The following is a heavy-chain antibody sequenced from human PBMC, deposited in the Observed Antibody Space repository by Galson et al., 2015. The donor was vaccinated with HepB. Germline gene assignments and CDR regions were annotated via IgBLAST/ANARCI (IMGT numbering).Heavy chain of an antibody. V-gene: IGHV6-1*01. CDR2: TYYRSKWYN. D-gene: IGHD6-13*01. CDR1: GDSVSSNSAA. Sequence: AISGDSVSSNSAAWNWIRQSPSRGLEWLGRTYYRSKWYNDYAVSVKSRITINPDTSKNQFSLQLNSVTPEDTAVYYCARDPSSSWGGHYYGMDVWGQGTTVTVSS. J-gene: IGHJ6*02. CDR3: ARDPSSSWGGHYYGMDV.